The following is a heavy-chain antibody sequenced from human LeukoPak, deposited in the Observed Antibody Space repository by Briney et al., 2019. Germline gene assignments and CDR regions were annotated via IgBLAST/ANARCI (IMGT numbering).Heavy chain of an antibody. CDR1: GFTFSSYS. CDR3: ASLIYYYDSSVDY. J-gene: IGHJ4*02. V-gene: IGHV3-48*01. CDR2: ISSSSSTI. D-gene: IGHD3-22*01. Sequence: GGSLRLSCAASGFTFSSYSMNWVRQAPGKGLEWVSYISSSSSTIYYADSVKGRFTISRDNAKNSLYLQMNSLRAEDTAVYYCASLIYYYDSSVDYWGQGTLVTVSS.